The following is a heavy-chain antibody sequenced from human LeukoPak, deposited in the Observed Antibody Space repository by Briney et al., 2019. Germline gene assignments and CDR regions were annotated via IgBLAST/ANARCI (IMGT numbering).Heavy chain of an antibody. CDR2: ISSSSSYI. V-gene: IGHV3-21*01. CDR1: GFTFSSYS. CDR3: ARSYDSSHGAFDI. D-gene: IGHD3-22*01. J-gene: IGHJ3*02. Sequence: GGSLRLSCAASGFTFSSYSMNWVRQAPGKGLEWVSSISSSSSYIYYADSVKGRFTISRDNAKNSLYLQMNSLRAEDTAVYYCARSYDSSHGAFDIWGQGTMVTVSS.